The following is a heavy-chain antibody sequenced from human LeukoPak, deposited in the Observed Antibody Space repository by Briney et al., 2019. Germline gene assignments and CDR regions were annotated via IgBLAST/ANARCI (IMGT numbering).Heavy chain of an antibody. V-gene: IGHV4-59*08. J-gene: IGHJ4*02. CDR3: ARLTDGSYSDY. CDR1: GGSISSYY. Sequence: SETLSLTCTVSGGSISSYYWSWIRQPPGKELEWIGYIYYSGSTNYNPSLKSRVTISVDTSKNQFSLKLSSVTAAATAVYYCARLTDGSYSDYWGQGTLVTVSS. CDR2: IYYSGST. D-gene: IGHD1-26*01.